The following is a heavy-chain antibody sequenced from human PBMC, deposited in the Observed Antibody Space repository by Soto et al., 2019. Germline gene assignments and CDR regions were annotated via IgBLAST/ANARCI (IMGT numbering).Heavy chain of an antibody. D-gene: IGHD6-13*01. CDR1: GGSITSDDYY. CDR2: IYYSGST. Sequence: PSETLSLTCTVSGGSITSDDYYWSWIRQPPGKGLEWIGYIYYSGSTYYNPSLKSRVTISVDTSKNQFSLKLTSVTAADTAVYYCARSSVNPAPLYPGIAAAGDYYYGMDVWGQGTTVTVSS. V-gene: IGHV4-30-4*01. J-gene: IGHJ6*02. CDR3: ARSSVNPAPLYPGIAAAGDYYYGMDV.